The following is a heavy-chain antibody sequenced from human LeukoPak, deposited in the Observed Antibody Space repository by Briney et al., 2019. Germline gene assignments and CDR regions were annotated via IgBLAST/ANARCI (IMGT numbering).Heavy chain of an antibody. CDR2: ISWNSGSI. CDR1: GFTFSSYA. J-gene: IGHJ4*02. D-gene: IGHD4-17*01. CDR3: AKAQDYGDYPYYFDY. V-gene: IGHV3-9*01. Sequence: GGSLRLSCAASGFTFSSYAMSWVRQAPGKGLEWVSGISWNSGSIGYADSVKGRFTISRDNAKNSLYLQMNSLRAEDTALYYCAKAQDYGDYPYYFDYWGQGTLVTVSS.